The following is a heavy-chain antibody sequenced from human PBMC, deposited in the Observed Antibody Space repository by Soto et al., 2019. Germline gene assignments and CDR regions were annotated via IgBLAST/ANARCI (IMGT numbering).Heavy chain of an antibody. CDR3: ARSDGDYVFDH. V-gene: IGHV5-51*01. CDR2: IYAGDSDT. Sequence: EVQLVQSGPEVKKPGESLNISCKGSGYNLPRHWVAWVRQMPGKGLEWMGVIYAGDSDTRFSPSFQGQVTMSVDKSTSTAYLQWSSLKASDTAMYYCARSDGDYVFDHWGQGTLVIVSS. J-gene: IGHJ4*02. CDR1: GYNLPRHW. D-gene: IGHD4-17*01.